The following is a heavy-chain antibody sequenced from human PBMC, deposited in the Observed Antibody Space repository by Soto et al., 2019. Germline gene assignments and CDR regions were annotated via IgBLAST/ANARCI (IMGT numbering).Heavy chain of an antibody. CDR1: GGSFSNYY. CDR3: ASGGNWFDP. V-gene: IGHV4-59*01. J-gene: IGHJ5*02. D-gene: IGHD3-16*01. Sequence: SETLSLPCNVSGGSFSNYYWTWVRQSPEKGLEWIGYMYYNGNINYNPSLKSRFTIAIDTSKNQFSLTLKSVTAADTAVYYCASGGNWFDPWGQGVLVTVSS. CDR2: MYYNGNI.